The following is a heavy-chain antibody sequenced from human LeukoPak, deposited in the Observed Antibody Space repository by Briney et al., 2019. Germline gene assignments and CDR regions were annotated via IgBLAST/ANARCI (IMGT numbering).Heavy chain of an antibody. J-gene: IGHJ4*02. CDR1: GFTFSTKS. CDR3: ASSDYFDY. Sequence: PGGSLRLSCAVSGFTFSTKSMNWVRQAPGKGLEWVSYITADSGTTYYADSVKGRFTISRDNAKNSLYLQMNSLRDEDTAVYSCASSDYFDYWGQGTLVTVSS. D-gene: IGHD1-26*01. V-gene: IGHV3-48*02. CDR2: ITADSGTT.